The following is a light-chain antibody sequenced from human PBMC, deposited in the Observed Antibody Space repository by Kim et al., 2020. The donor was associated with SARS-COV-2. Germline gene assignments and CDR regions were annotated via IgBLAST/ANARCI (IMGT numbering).Light chain of an antibody. CDR3: QQYKNWPHDP. Sequence: IVMTQSPATLSMSPGERATLSCMASQSVSSNLAWFQQKPGQAPRLLIYAASNRATGNPARFSGSGSENEFTLPISSLQSEDFAVYYFQQYKNWPHDPLGKDTKLEI. CDR2: AAS. J-gene: IGKJ2*01. CDR1: QSVSSN. V-gene: IGKV3D-15*01.